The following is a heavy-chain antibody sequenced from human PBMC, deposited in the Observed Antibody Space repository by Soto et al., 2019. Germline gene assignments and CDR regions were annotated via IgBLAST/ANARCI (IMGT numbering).Heavy chain of an antibody. V-gene: IGHV3-30-3*01. CDR1: GFTFSSYA. CDR2: ISYDGSNK. J-gene: IGHJ6*02. Sequence: QVQLVESGGGVVQPGRSLRLSCAASGFTFSSYAMHWVRQAPGKGLEWVAVISYDGSNKYYADSVKGRFTISRDNSKNTLYLQMNSLRAEDTAVYYCARRHSSSSSYYYYGMDVWGQGTTVTVSS. D-gene: IGHD6-6*01. CDR3: ARRHSSSSSYYYYGMDV.